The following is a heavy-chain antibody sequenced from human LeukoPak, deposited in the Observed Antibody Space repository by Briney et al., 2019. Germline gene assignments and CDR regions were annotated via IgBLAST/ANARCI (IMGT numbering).Heavy chain of an antibody. V-gene: IGHV1-18*01. J-gene: IGHJ4*02. CDR1: GYTFTSYG. CDR3: AREGRVSSAYYFDY. Sequence: ASVKVSCKASGYTFTSYGISWVRQAPGQGLEWMGWISAYSGNTNFAQKLQGRVTMTTDTPTSTAYMELRSLRSDDTAVYYCAREGRVSSAYYFDYWGQGTLVTVSS. CDR2: ISAYSGNT. D-gene: IGHD6-6*01.